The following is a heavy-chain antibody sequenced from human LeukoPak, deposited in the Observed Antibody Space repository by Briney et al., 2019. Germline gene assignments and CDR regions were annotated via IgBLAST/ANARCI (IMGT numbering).Heavy chain of an antibody. CDR1: GGSISSSSYY. Sequence: SETLSLTCTVSGGSISSSSYYWGWIRQPPGKGLEWIGSIYYSGSTYYNPSLKSRVTISVDTSENQFSLKLSSVTAADTAVYYCARRSAFEYSSSSTGFDYWGQGTLVTVSS. CDR2: IYYSGST. V-gene: IGHV4-39*01. CDR3: ARRSAFEYSSSSTGFDY. J-gene: IGHJ4*02. D-gene: IGHD6-6*01.